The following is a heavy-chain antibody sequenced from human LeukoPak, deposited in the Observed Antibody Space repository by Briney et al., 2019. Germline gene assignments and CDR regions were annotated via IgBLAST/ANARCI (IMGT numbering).Heavy chain of an antibody. CDR3: ARDEGSAILGYYYYHMDV. V-gene: IGHV3-7*01. Sequence: PGGSLRLSCAASGFTFSNYWMSWVRQAPGKGLEWVANIKQDGSEKYYVDSVKGRFTISRDNAKNSLYLQMNSLRAEDTAVYYCARDEGSAILGYYYYHMDVWGKGTTVTVSS. D-gene: IGHD2-2*02. J-gene: IGHJ6*03. CDR1: GFTFSNYW. CDR2: IKQDGSEK.